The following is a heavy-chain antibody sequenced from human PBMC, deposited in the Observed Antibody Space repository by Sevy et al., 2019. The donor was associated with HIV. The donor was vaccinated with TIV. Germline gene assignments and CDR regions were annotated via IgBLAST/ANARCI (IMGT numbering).Heavy chain of an antibody. CDR2: IIPILNTV. D-gene: IGHD6-19*01. CDR3: VRGAGNGWYYFDY. V-gene: IGHV1-69*13. Sequence: ASVKVSCKASGGIFKSYGISWVRQAPGQGLEWMGGIIPILNTVHYSQKFQGRVTITADESTKTAYMELSSLRSEDTAVYYCVRGAGNGWYYFDYWGQETLVTVSS. J-gene: IGHJ4*02. CDR1: GGIFKSYG.